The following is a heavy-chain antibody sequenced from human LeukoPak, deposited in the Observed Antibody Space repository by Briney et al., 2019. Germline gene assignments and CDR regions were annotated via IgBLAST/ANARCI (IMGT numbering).Heavy chain of an antibody. CDR2: ISYDGSNK. V-gene: IGHV3-30*03. CDR3: ARGGNRGGYDFWSGYYLGMYYFDN. CDR1: GFTFSSYG. Sequence: GGSLRLSCAASGFTFSSYGMHWVRQAPGKGLEWVAVISYDGSNKYYADSVKGRFTISRDNSKNTLYLQMNSLRAEDTAVYYCARGGNRGGYDFWSGYYLGMYYFDNWGQGTLSPSPQ. J-gene: IGHJ4*02. D-gene: IGHD3-3*01.